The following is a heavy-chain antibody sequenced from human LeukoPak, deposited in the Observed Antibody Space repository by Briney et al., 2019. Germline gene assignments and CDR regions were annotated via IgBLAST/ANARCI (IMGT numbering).Heavy chain of an antibody. CDR3: ARGPGSATAEAFDI. J-gene: IGHJ3*02. D-gene: IGHD6-25*01. CDR1: GDPIINYY. V-gene: IGHV4-4*07. CDR2: IYSSGVT. Sequence: SETLSLTCTISGDPIINYYWTWIRQPAGKGLEWIGRIYSSGVTNYNPSLKSRVTLSVDTSKNHLSLEMNSVTAADTAVYYCARGPGSATAEAFDIWGQGTMVTVSS.